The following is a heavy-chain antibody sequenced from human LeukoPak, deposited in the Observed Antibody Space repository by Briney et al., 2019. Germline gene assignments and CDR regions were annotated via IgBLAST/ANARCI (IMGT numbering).Heavy chain of an antibody. CDR3: ARDGNSSSWGGWFDP. J-gene: IGHJ5*02. D-gene: IGHD6-13*01. CDR1: GYTFTSYY. CDR2: INPSGGST. Sequence: ASVKVSCKASGYTFTSYYMHWVRRAPGQGLEWMGIINPSGGSTSYAQKFQGRVTMTRDTSTSTVYMELSSLRSEDTAVYYRARDGNSSSWGGWFDPWGQGTLVTVSS. V-gene: IGHV1-46*01.